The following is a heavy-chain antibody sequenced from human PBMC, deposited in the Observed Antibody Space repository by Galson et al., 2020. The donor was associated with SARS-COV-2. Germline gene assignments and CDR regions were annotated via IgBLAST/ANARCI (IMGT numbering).Heavy chain of an antibody. D-gene: IGHD3-22*01. CDR2: ISGSGGTT. J-gene: IGHJ4*02. V-gene: IGHV3-23*01. Sequence: TGGSLRLSCAASGFTFSTYAMSWVRQAPGKGLEWVSTISGSGGTTYYADSAKGRFTISKDNSKNTLNLQINSLRVEDTAVYYCAKSSERVSITVLVITFPEHFDYWGPGTLVTVSS. CDR3: AKSSERVSITVLVITFPEHFDY. CDR1: GFTFSTYA.